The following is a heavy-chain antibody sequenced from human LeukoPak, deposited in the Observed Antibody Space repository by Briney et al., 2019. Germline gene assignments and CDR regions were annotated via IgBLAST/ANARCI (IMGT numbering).Heavy chain of an antibody. D-gene: IGHD5-18*01. Sequence: SETLSLTCAVSGGSISSSNWWSWVRQPPGKGLEWIGEIYHSGSTNYNPSLKSRVTISVDKSKNQFPLKLSSVTAADTAVYYCASRTDVDTAMVYWGQGTLVTVSS. CDR1: GGSISSSNW. CDR3: ASRTDVDTAMVY. CDR2: IYHSGST. V-gene: IGHV4-4*02. J-gene: IGHJ4*02.